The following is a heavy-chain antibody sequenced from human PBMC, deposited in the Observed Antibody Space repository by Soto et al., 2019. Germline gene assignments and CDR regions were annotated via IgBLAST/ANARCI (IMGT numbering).Heavy chain of an antibody. J-gene: IGHJ2*01. V-gene: IGHV3-23*01. CDR2: IRGSGRTT. D-gene: IGHD4-17*01. CDR3: ANYFFVKSVGDYPDLHPFPTRGSFD. CDR1: SLTSSSYT. Sequence: SLTLSCEPSSLTSSSYTMCRIPPSPGKKLHWVSSIRGSGRTTCYADHVKRRFTSSRDNSKTTLYLQMNSLRAEDTAVYYCANYFFVKSVGDYPDLHPFPTRGSFD.